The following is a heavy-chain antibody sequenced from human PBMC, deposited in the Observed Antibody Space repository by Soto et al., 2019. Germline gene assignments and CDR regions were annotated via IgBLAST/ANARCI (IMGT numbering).Heavy chain of an antibody. D-gene: IGHD2-15*01. CDR1: GFTFSSYA. Sequence: EVKLLESGGGLVQPGGSLRLSCAASGFTFSSYAMSWVRQAPGKGLEWVSAISGSGGSTYYADSVKGRFTISRDNSKNTLYLQMNSLRAEDTAVYYCAKDVVVVAATHDAFDIWGQGTMVTVSS. CDR3: AKDVVVVAATHDAFDI. J-gene: IGHJ3*02. CDR2: ISGSGGST. V-gene: IGHV3-23*01.